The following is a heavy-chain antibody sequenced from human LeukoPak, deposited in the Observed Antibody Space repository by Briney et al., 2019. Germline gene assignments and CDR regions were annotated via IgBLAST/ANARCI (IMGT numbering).Heavy chain of an antibody. CDR1: GGSISSYY. CDR3: ARDPPMYYYDSSGWNY. V-gene: IGHV4-59*01. D-gene: IGHD3-22*01. Sequence: SETLSLTCTVSGGSISSYYWSWIRQPPGKGLEWIGYIYYSGSTNYNPSLKSRVTISVDTSKNQFSLKLSSVTAADTAVYYCARDPPMYYYDSSGWNYWGQGTLVTVSS. J-gene: IGHJ4*02. CDR2: IYYSGST.